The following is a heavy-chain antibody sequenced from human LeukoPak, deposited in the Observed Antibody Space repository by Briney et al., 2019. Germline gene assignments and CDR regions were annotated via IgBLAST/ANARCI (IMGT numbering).Heavy chain of an antibody. Sequence: PSETLSLTCTVSGYSISSGYYWGWIRQPPGKGLEWIGSIYHSGSTYYNPSLKSRVTISVDTSKNQFSLKLSSVSAADTAVYYCARGVDSMVRGVRGYYYYMDVWGKETTVTVSS. CDR2: IYHSGST. J-gene: IGHJ6*03. D-gene: IGHD3-10*01. CDR3: ARGVDSMVRGVRGYYYYMDV. CDR1: GYSISSGYY. V-gene: IGHV4-38-2*02.